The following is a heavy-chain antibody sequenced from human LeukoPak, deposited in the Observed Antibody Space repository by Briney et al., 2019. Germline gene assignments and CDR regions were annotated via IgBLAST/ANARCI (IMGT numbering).Heavy chain of an antibody. CDR2: VYHSGST. Sequence: PSETLSLTCAVSGDSISTNHWWSWVRQPSGKGLEWIGEVYHSGSTNYNPSLKSRVTISVDKSKNLFSLKLTSVTAADTAIYYCARGLVRRDGYNRNAFDIWGQGTMVTVSS. J-gene: IGHJ3*02. D-gene: IGHD5-24*01. CDR1: GDSISTNHW. CDR3: ARGLVRRDGYNRNAFDI. V-gene: IGHV4-4*02.